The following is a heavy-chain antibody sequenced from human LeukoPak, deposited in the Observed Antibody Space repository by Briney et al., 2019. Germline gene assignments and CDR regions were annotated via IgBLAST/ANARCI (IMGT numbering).Heavy chain of an antibody. Sequence: PSETLSLTCTVSGGSISSYDWSWIRQPAGKGLEWIGRIYTRGSTNYNPSLKSRVTILVDTSKNQFSLKLSSVTAADTAVYYCARALDTAMTRLDYWGQGTLVTVSS. J-gene: IGHJ4*02. V-gene: IGHV4-4*07. D-gene: IGHD5-18*01. CDR1: GGSISSYD. CDR3: ARALDTAMTRLDY. CDR2: IYTRGST.